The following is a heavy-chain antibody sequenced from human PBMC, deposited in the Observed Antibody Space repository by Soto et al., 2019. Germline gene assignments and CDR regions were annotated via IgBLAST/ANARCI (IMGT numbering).Heavy chain of an antibody. D-gene: IGHD3-16*01. CDR3: AGDVEYGAVKT. V-gene: IGHV5-51*01. CDR1: GYNFANHW. Sequence: PGESLKISCKDSGYNFANHWIGWVRQMPGKGLEWVGFMYPADSHTKYSPSFEGLVTISADRSISTAYLQWSSLRASDTAIYYCAGDVEYGAVKTRAQRTPVTGSS. CDR2: MYPADSHT. J-gene: IGHJ4*02.